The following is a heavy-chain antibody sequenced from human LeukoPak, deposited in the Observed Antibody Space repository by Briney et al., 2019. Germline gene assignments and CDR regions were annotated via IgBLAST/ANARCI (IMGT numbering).Heavy chain of an antibody. CDR2: IYHSGST. Sequence: SETLSLTCTVSGYSIRSGYYWGWIRQPPGKGLEWIGSIYHSGSTYYNPSLKSRVTISVHTSKNQFSLKLSSVTAADTAVYYCARGNKLLWFDYWGQGTLVTVSS. D-gene: IGHD3-10*01. V-gene: IGHV4-38-2*02. CDR1: GYSIRSGYY. CDR3: ARGNKLLWFDY. J-gene: IGHJ5*01.